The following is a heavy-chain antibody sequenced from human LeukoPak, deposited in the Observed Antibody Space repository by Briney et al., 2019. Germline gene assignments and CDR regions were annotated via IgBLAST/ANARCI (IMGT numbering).Heavy chain of an antibody. CDR3: AKDLWSGYGDYYFDY. CDR1: GFTFSSFA. J-gene: IGHJ4*02. D-gene: IGHD4-17*01. Sequence: GGSLRLSCAASGFTFSSFAMIWVRQPPGKGLEWVSSIFQGGGEIHYADSVRGRFTISRDNSKSILSLQMNSLRAEDTAVYYCAKDLWSGYGDYYFDYWGQGTLVTVSS. V-gene: IGHV3-23*01. CDR2: IFQGGGEI.